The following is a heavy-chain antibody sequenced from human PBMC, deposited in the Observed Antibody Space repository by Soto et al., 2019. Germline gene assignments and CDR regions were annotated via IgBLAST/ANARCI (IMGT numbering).Heavy chain of an antibody. CDR1: GFTFSPYW. J-gene: IGHJ4*02. Sequence: PGGSLRLSCAASGFTFSPYWMTWVRQAPGKGLEWVANIKEDGSEKYYVDSVKGRFTISRDNAKNSLYVEMNSPRVEDTAVYYCARDGVSGTIDFWGQGALVTVSS. CDR2: IKEDGSEK. D-gene: IGHD1-20*01. CDR3: ARDGVSGTIDF. V-gene: IGHV3-7*03.